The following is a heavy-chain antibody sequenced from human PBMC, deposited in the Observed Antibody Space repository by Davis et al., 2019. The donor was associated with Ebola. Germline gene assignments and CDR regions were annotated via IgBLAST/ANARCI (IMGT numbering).Heavy chain of an antibody. J-gene: IGHJ4*02. D-gene: IGHD3-16*02. CDR2: ISYDGSNK. Sequence: PGGSLRLSCAASGFTFSSYGMHWVRQAPGKGLEWVAVISYDGSNKYYADSVKGRFTISRDNSKNTLYLQMNSLRAEDTAVYYCAKDTYDYVWGSYRPDYWGQGTLVTVSS. V-gene: IGHV3-30*18. CDR1: GFTFSSYG. CDR3: AKDTYDYVWGSYRPDY.